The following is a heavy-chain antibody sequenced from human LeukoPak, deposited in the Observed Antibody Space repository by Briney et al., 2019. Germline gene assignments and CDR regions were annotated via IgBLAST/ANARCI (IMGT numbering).Heavy chain of an antibody. CDR3: STYCSGTSCYTKDN. CDR1: GGSISSSSYY. CDR2: IYYSGCT. J-gene: IGHJ4*02. V-gene: IGHV4-39*01. D-gene: IGHD2-2*02. Sequence: SETLSLTCTVSGGSISSSSYYWGWIRKPRGKGLEWLGSIYYSGCTYYNPSLKSRVTISVDTCKNQCSLKLSPVTAADTAVYYCSTYCSGTSCYTKDNWRQGTLVSVSS.